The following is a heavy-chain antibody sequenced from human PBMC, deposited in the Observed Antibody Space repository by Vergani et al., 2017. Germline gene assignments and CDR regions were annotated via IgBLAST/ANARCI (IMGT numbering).Heavy chain of an antibody. CDR2: ISSSSSYI. D-gene: IGHD6-19*01. CDR1: GFTFSSYS. J-gene: IGHJ4*02. V-gene: IGHV3-21*01. Sequence: EVQLVESGGGLVKPGGSLRLSCAASGFTFSSYSMNWVRQAPGKRLEWVSSISSSSSYIYYADSVKGRFTISRDNAKNSLYLQMNSLRAEDTAVYYCANSGIAVAGTGLYYWGQGTLVTVSS. CDR3: ANSGIAVAGTGLYY.